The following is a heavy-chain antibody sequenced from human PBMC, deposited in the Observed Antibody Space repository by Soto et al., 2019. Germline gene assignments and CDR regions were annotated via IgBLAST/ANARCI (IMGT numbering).Heavy chain of an antibody. CDR1: GFTFSTYS. CDR3: ARDRRNRQEGMDV. V-gene: IGHV3-21*02. CDR2: ISTSSDYI. J-gene: IGHJ6*02. Sequence: EVQLVESGGGLVKPGGSLRLSCAASGFTFSTYSINWVRQAPGKGLEWVASISTSSDYIYYADSVKGRFTISRDNAQNSVFLQINSLRAEDTAVYFCARDRRNRQEGMDVWGHGTTVTVSS.